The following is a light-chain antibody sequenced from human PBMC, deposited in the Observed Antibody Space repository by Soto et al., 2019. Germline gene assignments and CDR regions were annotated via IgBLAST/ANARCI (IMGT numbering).Light chain of an antibody. CDR3: QHWNDYSWT. Sequence: DIHMTQSPSTRSASVGDRVTITCRASQSISIWLAWYQQKPGKAPNLLIYKTSSLETGVPSRFSGSGSGTEFTLTISSLQPDHFATYYCQHWNDYSWTFGQGTKVEVK. V-gene: IGKV1-5*03. CDR2: KTS. J-gene: IGKJ1*01. CDR1: QSISIW.